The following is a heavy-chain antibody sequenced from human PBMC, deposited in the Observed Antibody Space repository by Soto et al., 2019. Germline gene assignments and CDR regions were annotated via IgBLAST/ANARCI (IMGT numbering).Heavy chain of an antibody. V-gene: IGHV4-4*07. CDR3: VRDGTKAVRDWFDP. CDR1: GASISGFY. CDR2: IYATGTT. Sequence: PSETLSLTCPVSGASISGFYWSWIRKSAGKGLEWIGRIYATGTTDYNPSLKSRVMMSVDTSKKQFSLKLRSVTAADTDVYYCVRDGTKAVRDWFDPWGQGISVTVSS. J-gene: IGHJ5*02. D-gene: IGHD1-1*01.